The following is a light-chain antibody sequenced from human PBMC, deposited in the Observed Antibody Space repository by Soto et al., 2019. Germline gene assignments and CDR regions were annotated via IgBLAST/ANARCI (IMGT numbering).Light chain of an antibody. Sequence: EIVMTQSPATLSVSPGERATLSCRASQSVRIDLAWYPQTPGKAPRVLIYSASTRETGIPVLFSGSAAGTEFTLTISSLQSEDFTVDYCQQYNKWPLTFGQGTKVDIK. V-gene: IGKV3-15*01. J-gene: IGKJ1*01. CDR1: QSVRID. CDR2: SAS. CDR3: QQYNKWPLT.